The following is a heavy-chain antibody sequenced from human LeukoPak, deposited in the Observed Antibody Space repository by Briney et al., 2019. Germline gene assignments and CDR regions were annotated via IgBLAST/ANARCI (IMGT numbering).Heavy chain of an antibody. CDR3: ARLLIPFYGGDF. J-gene: IGHJ4*02. V-gene: IGHV3-53*01. D-gene: IGHD4-23*01. Sequence: GGSLRLSCAASGFTVSSNYMSWVRQAPGKGLEWVSVIYSGGSTYYADSVKGRFTISRDNSKNTLYLQMNSLRAEDTAVYYCARLLIPFYGGDFWGQGTLVTSSS. CDR1: GFTVSSNY. CDR2: IYSGGST.